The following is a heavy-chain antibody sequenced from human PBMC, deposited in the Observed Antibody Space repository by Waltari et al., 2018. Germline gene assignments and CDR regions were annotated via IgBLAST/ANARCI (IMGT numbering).Heavy chain of an antibody. CDR1: GFSLSTSGVG. CDR3: AHSFMLGKQRVTPFDY. V-gene: IGHV2-5*01. CDR2: IYWNDDK. D-gene: IGHD6-25*01. Sequence: QITLKESGPTLVKPTQTLTLTCTFSGFSLSTSGVGVGWIRQPPGKALEWLALIYWNDDKRYSPALKGRLTITKDTSKNQVVLTMTNMDPVDTATYYCAHSFMLGKQRVTPFDYWGQGTLVTVSS. J-gene: IGHJ4*02.